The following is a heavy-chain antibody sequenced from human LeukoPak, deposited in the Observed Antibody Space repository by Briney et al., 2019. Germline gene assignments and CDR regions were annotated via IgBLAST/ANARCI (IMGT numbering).Heavy chain of an antibody. J-gene: IGHJ6*02. Sequence: SETLSLTCTVSGGSISTYYWSWIRQPPGKGLEWIGYIHYTGITDYNPSLKSRVTISLDTSENRFSLKLSSVTAADTAVYYCAREERYCSGGSCYQTYGMDVWGQGTTVTVSS. CDR2: IHYTGIT. D-gene: IGHD2-15*01. V-gene: IGHV4-59*01. CDR1: GGSISTYY. CDR3: AREERYCSGGSCYQTYGMDV.